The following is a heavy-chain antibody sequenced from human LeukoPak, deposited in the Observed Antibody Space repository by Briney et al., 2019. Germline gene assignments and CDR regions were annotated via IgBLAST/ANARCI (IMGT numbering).Heavy chain of an antibody. J-gene: IGHJ4*02. Sequence: SETLSLTCGVSGYSISRGYYWAWIRQPPGKGLERIGTIYHIGSTYYTPSLVSRLTISVDTSKNDFSLNLKSVTAADTAVYYCARAGWIITSGIDYWGQGALVTVSS. CDR3: ARAGWIITSGIDY. V-gene: IGHV4-38-2*01. D-gene: IGHD3-10*01. CDR2: IYHIGST. CDR1: GYSISRGYY.